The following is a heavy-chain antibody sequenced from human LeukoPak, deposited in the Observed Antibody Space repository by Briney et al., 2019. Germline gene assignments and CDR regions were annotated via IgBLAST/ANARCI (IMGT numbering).Heavy chain of an antibody. J-gene: IGHJ5*02. Sequence: PSETLSLTCTVSGGSIRSGGYYWSWIRQHPGKGLEWIGYIYYSGITYYNPSLKSRLTISVDTSKNQFSLKLSSVTAADTAVHYCARGRTWFDPWGQGALVTVSS. CDR2: IYYSGIT. CDR1: GGSIRSGGYY. CDR3: ARGRTWFDP. V-gene: IGHV4-31*03.